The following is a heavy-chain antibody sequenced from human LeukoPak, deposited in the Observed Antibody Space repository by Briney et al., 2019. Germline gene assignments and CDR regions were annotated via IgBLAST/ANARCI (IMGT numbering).Heavy chain of an antibody. Sequence: ASVKVSCKASGGTFSSYAISWVRQAPGQGLEWMGGIIPIFGAANYAQKFQGRVTITADESTSTAYMELSSLRSEDTAVYYCARDTANYYYYMDVWGKGTTVTVSS. V-gene: IGHV1-69*13. D-gene: IGHD5-18*01. CDR2: IIPIFGAA. CDR3: ARDTANYYYYMDV. CDR1: GGTFSSYA. J-gene: IGHJ6*03.